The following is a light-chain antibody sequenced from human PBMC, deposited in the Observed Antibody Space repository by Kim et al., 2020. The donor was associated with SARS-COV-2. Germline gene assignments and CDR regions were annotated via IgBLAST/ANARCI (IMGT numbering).Light chain of an antibody. CDR1: NIGSKN. J-gene: IGLJ3*02. V-gene: IGLV3-21*04. CDR2: YDS. Sequence: APGKTARITCGRNNIGSKNVHWYQQRPGQAPVLVIYYDSDRPSGIPERFSGSNSGNTATLTISRVEAGDEADYYCQVWDSSSDHRVFGGGTKLTVL. CDR3: QVWDSSSDHRV.